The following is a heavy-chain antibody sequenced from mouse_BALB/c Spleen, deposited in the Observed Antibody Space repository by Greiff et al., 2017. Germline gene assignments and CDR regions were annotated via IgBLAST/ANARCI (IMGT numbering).Heavy chain of an antibody. D-gene: IGHD4-1*01. J-gene: IGHJ2*01. Sequence: EVMLVESGGGLVKPGGSLKLSCAASGFAFSSYDMSWVRQTPEKRLEWVAYISSGGGSTYYPDTVKGRFTISRDNAKNTLYLQMSSLKSEDTAMYYGARHGNWDGYYYDYWGQGTTLTVSS. CDR2: ISSGGGST. CDR3: ARHGNWDGYYYDY. V-gene: IGHV5-12-1*01. CDR1: GFAFSSYD.